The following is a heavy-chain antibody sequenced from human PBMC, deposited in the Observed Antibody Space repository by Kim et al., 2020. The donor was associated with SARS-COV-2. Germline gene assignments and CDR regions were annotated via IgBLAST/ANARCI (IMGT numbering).Heavy chain of an antibody. Sequence: GGSLRLSCAASGFTFSNAWMSWVRQAPGKGLEWVGRIKSKTDGGTTDYAAPVKGRFTISRDDSKNTLYLQMNSLKTEDTAVYYCTTVKVPFDWLPHFDYWGQGTLVTVSS. CDR2: IKSKTDGGTT. D-gene: IGHD3-9*01. CDR3: TTVKVPFDWLPHFDY. J-gene: IGHJ4*02. V-gene: IGHV3-15*01. CDR1: GFTFSNAW.